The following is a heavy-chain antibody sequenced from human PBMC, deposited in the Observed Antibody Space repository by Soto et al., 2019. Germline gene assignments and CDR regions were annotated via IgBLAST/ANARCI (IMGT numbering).Heavy chain of an antibody. CDR2: TYYSGST. CDR3: ARVVLTGYALQFDY. V-gene: IGHV4-59*01. J-gene: IGHJ4*02. CDR1: GGSISSYY. Sequence: SETLSLTCTVSGGSISSYYWSWIRQPPGKGLEWIGYTYYSGSTNYNTSLKSRDTISVDTSKNQFSLKLSSVTAADTAVYYCARVVLTGYALQFDYWGQGTLVTVSS. D-gene: IGHD3-9*01.